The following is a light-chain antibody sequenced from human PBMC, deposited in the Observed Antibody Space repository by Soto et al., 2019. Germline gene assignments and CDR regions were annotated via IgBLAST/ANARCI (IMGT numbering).Light chain of an antibody. CDR2: EVT. CDR3: SSYASSGGHNYV. V-gene: IGLV2-14*01. CDR1: RSDVGAYNF. Sequence: QSALTQPASVSGSPGQSITISCTGTRSDVGAYNFVSWHQQSPGKVPRLIIYEVTTRPSGISNRFSGSKSGNTASLTISGLQAEDEAVYYCSSYASSGGHNYVFATGTKVTVL. J-gene: IGLJ1*01.